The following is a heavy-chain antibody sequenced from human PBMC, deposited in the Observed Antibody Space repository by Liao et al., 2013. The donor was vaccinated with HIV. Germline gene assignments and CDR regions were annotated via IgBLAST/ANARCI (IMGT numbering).Heavy chain of an antibody. J-gene: IGHJ4*02. CDR2: IYSSGSA. V-gene: IGHV4-61*02. CDR3: AREAATGTSFDY. Sequence: QLQLQESGPGLVKTSETLSLTCTVSGDTMNSRHYYWGWIRQPAGKGLEWIGRIYSSGSANYNPSLKSRVTMSVDTSKNQFSLKLSSVTAADTAVYYCAREAATGTSFDYWGQGTLVTVSS. CDR1: GDTMNSRHYY. D-gene: IGHD6-13*01.